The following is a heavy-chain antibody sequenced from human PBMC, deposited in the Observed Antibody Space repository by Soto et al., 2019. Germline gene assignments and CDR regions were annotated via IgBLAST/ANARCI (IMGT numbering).Heavy chain of an antibody. CDR3: ARDPSGSYFPNWFDP. CDR1: GFTFSSYS. J-gene: IGHJ5*02. D-gene: IGHD1-26*01. V-gene: IGHV3-48*04. CDR2: ISSSSSPI. Sequence: GGSLRLSCAASGFTFSSYSMNWVRQAPGKGLEWDSYISSSSSPIYYADSVKGRFTISRDNAKNSLYLQMNSLRAEDTAVYYCARDPSGSYFPNWFDPWGQGTLVTVSS.